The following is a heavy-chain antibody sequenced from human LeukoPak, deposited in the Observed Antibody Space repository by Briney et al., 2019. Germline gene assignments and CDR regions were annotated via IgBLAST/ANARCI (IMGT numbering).Heavy chain of an antibody. Sequence: ASVKVSCKASGYTFTSYDINWVRQATGQGLEWMGWMNPNSDNTGYAQKFQGRVTMTRNTSISTAYMELSSLRSDDTAVYYCARDLESHITIFGVVRKDLDLYAFDIWGQGTMVTVSS. CDR3: ARDLESHITIFGVVRKDLDLYAFDI. CDR1: GYTFTSYD. J-gene: IGHJ3*02. D-gene: IGHD3-3*01. V-gene: IGHV1-8*01. CDR2: MNPNSDNT.